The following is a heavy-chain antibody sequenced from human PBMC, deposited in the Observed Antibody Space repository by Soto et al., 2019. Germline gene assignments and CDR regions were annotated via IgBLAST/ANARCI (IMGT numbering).Heavy chain of an antibody. CDR2: FYNSDNT. CDR3: ARAVRVGGNYYFKY. J-gene: IGHJ4*03. D-gene: IGHD6-19*01. Sequence: GGSLSLSCAASGLPVSGNDMSWVRPAPGKGLEWVSIFYNSDNTCYSDSLKGRFTISRDNSKNTIFLQMNSLRAEDTAVYYCARAVRVGGNYYFKYWGQGTMVTLSA. V-gene: IGHV3-53*01. CDR1: GLPVSGND.